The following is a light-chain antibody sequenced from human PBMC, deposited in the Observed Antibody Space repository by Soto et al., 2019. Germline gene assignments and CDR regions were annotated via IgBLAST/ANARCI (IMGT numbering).Light chain of an antibody. Sequence: QSALTQPRSVPGSPGQSVTISCSGTGSDVGGYEYVSLYQQHPGEAPKLIIYDVIKRPSGVPDRFSGSKSGNTASLTISGLQAEDEADYYCCSYAGSYTWVFGGGTKVTVL. V-gene: IGLV2-11*01. CDR1: GSDVGGYEY. CDR3: CSYAGSYTWV. CDR2: DVI. J-gene: IGLJ3*02.